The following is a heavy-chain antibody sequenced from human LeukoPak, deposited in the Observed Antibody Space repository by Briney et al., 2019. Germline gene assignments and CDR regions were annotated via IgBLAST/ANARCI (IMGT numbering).Heavy chain of an antibody. J-gene: IGHJ6*02. CDR1: GGTFSSYA. CDR3: ARVAGTTHYYYYGMDV. CDR2: IIPILGIA. Sequence: SVKVSCKASGGTFSSYAISWVRQAPGQGLEWMGRIIPILGIANYAQKFQGRVTITADKSTSTAYMELSGLRSEDTAVYYCARVAGTTHYYYYGMDVWGQGTTVTVSS. V-gene: IGHV1-69*04. D-gene: IGHD1-1*01.